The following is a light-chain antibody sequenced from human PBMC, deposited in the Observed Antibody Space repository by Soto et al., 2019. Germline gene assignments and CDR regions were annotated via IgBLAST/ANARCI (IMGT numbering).Light chain of an antibody. V-gene: IGKV3-15*01. CDR1: QSVSSS. CDR2: GAS. J-gene: IGKJ1*01. CDR3: QQYYKWPPVT. Sequence: DIVMTQSPATLSVSPGERATLSCRASQSVSSSLAWYQQKAGQAPRLLIYGASTRATGIPARFSGKRSGTEFTLTISSLQSEYSAVYYCQQYYKWPPVTFGKGTKVEI.